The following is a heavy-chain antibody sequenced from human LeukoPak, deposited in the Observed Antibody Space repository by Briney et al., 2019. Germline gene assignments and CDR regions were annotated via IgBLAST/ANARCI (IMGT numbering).Heavy chain of an antibody. J-gene: IGHJ3*01. V-gene: IGHV4-59*01. CDR3: ARYSRGWYNAFDF. Sequence: PSETLSLTCTVSGDSINSNYWSWIRQSPGTGLEWIGYIYNSGSTDYNPSLKSRVTISVSTSKNQFSLKLTSVTAADTAVYYCARYSRGWYNAFDFWGQGTMVIVSS. CDR1: GDSINSNY. D-gene: IGHD6-19*01. CDR2: IYNSGST.